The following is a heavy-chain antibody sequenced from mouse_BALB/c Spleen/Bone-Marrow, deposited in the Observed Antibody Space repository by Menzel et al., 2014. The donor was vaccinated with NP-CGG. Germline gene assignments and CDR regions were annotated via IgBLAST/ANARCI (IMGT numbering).Heavy chain of an antibody. Sequence: EVQLVESGGGLVQPGGSRKLSCAASGFTFSSFGMHWVRQAPEKGLEWVAHISSGSSTIYYADTVMGRFTISRDNPKNTLFLQMTSLRSEDTAMYYCARSRSSSGYFDYWGQGTTLTVSS. D-gene: IGHD1-1*01. V-gene: IGHV5-17*02. CDR1: GFTFSSFG. CDR3: ARSRSSSGYFDY. CDR2: ISSGSSTI. J-gene: IGHJ2*01.